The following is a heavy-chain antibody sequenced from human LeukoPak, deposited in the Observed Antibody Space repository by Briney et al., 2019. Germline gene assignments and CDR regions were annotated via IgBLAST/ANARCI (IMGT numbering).Heavy chain of an antibody. Sequence: GRSLRLSCAASGFTFDDYAMHWVRQAPGKGLEWVALISYDGNNKFYADSVKGRFTISRDNSRNTLYLQMNSLRGEDAAVYSCARGGIPTGPYYYFYYMDVWGKGTAVTVSS. V-gene: IGHV3-30*01. J-gene: IGHJ6*03. CDR2: ISYDGNNK. CDR1: GFTFDDYA. CDR3: ARGGIPTGPYYYFYYMDV. D-gene: IGHD3-10*01.